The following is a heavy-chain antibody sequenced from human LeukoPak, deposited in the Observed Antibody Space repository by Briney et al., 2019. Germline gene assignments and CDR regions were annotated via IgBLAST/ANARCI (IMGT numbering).Heavy chain of an antibody. CDR3: ARLIGDILTGYFDY. J-gene: IGHJ4*02. V-gene: IGHV4-39*01. CDR2: IYYTGST. Sequence: KPSETLSLTCTVSGDSISSSSYYWGWIRQPPGKGLEWIGNIYYTGSTYYNESLKSRVTISVDTSKNQFSLKLSSVTAADTAVYYCARLIGDILTGYFDYWGQGTLVTVSS. D-gene: IGHD3-9*01. CDR1: GDSISSSSYY.